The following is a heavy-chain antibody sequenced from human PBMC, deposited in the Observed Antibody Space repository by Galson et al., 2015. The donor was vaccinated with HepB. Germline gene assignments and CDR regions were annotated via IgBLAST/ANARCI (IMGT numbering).Heavy chain of an antibody. CDR2: IKSKTDGGTT. CDR3: TTYYDSSGFNWFDP. J-gene: IGHJ5*02. Sequence: SLRLSCAASGFTFSNAWMSWVRQAPGKGLEWVGRIKSKTDGGTTDYAAPVKGRFTISRDDSKNTLYLQMNSLKTEDTAVYYCTTYYDSSGFNWFDPWGQGTLVTVSS. V-gene: IGHV3-15*01. D-gene: IGHD3-22*01. CDR1: GFTFSNAW.